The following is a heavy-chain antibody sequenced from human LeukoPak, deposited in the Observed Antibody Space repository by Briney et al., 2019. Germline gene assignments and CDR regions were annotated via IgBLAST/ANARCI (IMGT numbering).Heavy chain of an antibody. J-gene: IGHJ3*02. CDR2: ISAYNGNT. D-gene: IGHD4-23*01. Sequence: ASVKVSCKASGYTFISYGVSWVRQAPGQGLEWMGWISAYNGNTNYAQKVQGRVTMTTDASTSTAYMELRSLRSDDTAVYYCARVLTGDLRWGAFDIWGQGTMVTVSS. CDR1: GYTFISYG. V-gene: IGHV1-18*01. CDR3: ARVLTGDLRWGAFDI.